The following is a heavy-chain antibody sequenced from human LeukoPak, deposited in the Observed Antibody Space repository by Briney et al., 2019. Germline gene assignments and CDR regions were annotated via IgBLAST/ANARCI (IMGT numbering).Heavy chain of an antibody. CDR1: GYTFTSYG. D-gene: IGHD3-22*01. CDR3: ARVRSTYYYDNSGYYVDY. Sequence: ASVKVSCKASGYTFTSYGITWVRQAPGQGLEWMGWISVYNVNTDYAQKLQGRVTMTTDTSTSTAYMELRSLRSDDTAVYYCARVRSTYYYDNSGYYVDYWGQGTLVTVSS. V-gene: IGHV1-18*01. J-gene: IGHJ4*02. CDR2: ISVYNVNT.